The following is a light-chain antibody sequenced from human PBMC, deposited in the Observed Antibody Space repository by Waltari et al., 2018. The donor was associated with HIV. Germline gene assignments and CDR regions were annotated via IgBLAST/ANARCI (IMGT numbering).Light chain of an antibody. CDR2: GNN. CDR1: SLRRYY. CDR3: NSRDSSGDRV. Sequence: SSELTQDPAVSVALGQTVRITCQGDSLRRYYANWYQQKPGQAPVVVIYGNNNRPSGIPDRFAGSSSGNTASLTIRGAHAEDEADYYCNSRDSSGDRVFGTGTKVTVL. V-gene: IGLV3-19*01. J-gene: IGLJ1*01.